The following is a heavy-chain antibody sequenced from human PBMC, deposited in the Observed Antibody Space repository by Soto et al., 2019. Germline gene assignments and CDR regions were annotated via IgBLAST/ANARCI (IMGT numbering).Heavy chain of an antibody. V-gene: IGHV4-59*01. CDR3: ARYLETAANSHYMDV. CDR2: VYYTGSV. D-gene: IGHD2-2*01. CDR1: GGSINYYF. J-gene: IGHJ6*03. Sequence: PSETPSLTCTVSGGSINYYFWSWIRQPPGKGLECIGHVYYTGSVSYNPSLRSRVAISLDTSKNQFSLRLDSVTAADTATYYCARYLETAANSHYMDVWGRGITVTVSS.